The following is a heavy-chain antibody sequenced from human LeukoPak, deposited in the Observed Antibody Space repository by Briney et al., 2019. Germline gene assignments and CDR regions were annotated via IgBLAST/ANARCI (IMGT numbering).Heavy chain of an antibody. D-gene: IGHD5-18*01. CDR2: FDPEDGET. Sequence: ASVKVSCKVSGYILTELSMHWVQQAPGKGLGWMGGFDPEDGETIYAQKFQGRVTMTEDTSTDTAYMELSSLRSEDTAVYYCATWRDSYGYIGFDPWGQGTLVTVSS. CDR3: ATWRDSYGYIGFDP. J-gene: IGHJ5*02. CDR1: GYILTELS. V-gene: IGHV1-24*01.